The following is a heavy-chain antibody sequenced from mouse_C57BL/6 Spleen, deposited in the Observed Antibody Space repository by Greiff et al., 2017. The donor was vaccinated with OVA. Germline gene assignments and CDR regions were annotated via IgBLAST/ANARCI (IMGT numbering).Heavy chain of an antibody. J-gene: IGHJ2*01. V-gene: IGHV1-80*01. CDR2: IYPGDGDN. D-gene: IGHD1-2*01. CDR3: SRSFITTVFAPFDY. CDR1: GYAFSSYW. Sequence: VQLQQSGAELVKPGASVKISCKASGYAFSSYWMNWVKQRPGKGLEWIGQIYPGDGDNNYNGKFKGKATLTADKSSSTAYMQLSSLTSEDSAVSFCSRSFITTVFAPFDYWGQGTTLTVSS.